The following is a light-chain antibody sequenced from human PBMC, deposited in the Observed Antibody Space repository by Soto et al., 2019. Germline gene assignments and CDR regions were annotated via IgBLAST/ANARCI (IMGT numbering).Light chain of an antibody. CDR3: LQDHSYPWT. Sequence: QVTQTPSSLSASVGDTVTITCRASEDIRFDVAWYQQKSGRAPRLLIYTSSHVQSGVPSRFSGSASGTEFPLPISGLLPDDFAVYYCLQDHSYPWTFGQGTKIEI. CDR2: TSS. J-gene: IGKJ1*01. V-gene: IGKV1-6*01. CDR1: EDIRFD.